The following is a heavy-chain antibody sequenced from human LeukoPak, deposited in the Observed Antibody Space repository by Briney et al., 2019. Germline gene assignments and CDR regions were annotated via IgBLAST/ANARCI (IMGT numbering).Heavy chain of an antibody. Sequence: PGGSLRLSCAASGFTFSSYAMSWIRQAPGKGLEWVSWISGSSSKTSYADSVKGRFTISRDNAKNSVYLQMNSLRAEDTAVYYCARTNSLDYWGQGTLVTVSS. CDR3: ARTNSLDY. V-gene: IGHV3-11*03. CDR2: ISGSSSKT. CDR1: GFTFSSYA. J-gene: IGHJ4*02.